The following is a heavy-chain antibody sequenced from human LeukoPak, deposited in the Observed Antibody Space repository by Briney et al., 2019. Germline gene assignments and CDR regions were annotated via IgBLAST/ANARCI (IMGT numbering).Heavy chain of an antibody. J-gene: IGHJ4*02. CDR3: ARDGSVGATKAVDY. V-gene: IGHV3-33*01. Sequence: GGSLRLSCAASGFTFSSYGMHWVRQAPGKGVEGGAVIWYDGSNKYYADSVKGRFTISRDNSKNTLYLQMNSLRAEDTAVYYCARDGSVGATKAVDYWGQGTLVTVSS. CDR1: GFTFSSYG. CDR2: IWYDGSNK. D-gene: IGHD1-26*01.